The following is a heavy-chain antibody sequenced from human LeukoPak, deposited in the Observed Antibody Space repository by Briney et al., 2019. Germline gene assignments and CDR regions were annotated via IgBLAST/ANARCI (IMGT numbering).Heavy chain of an antibody. D-gene: IGHD3-10*01. CDR3: AKSLGNQGVIDY. Sequence: GGSLRLSCAASGFIFRNHAMNWVRQAPGQGLEWVSGVSASGGSTFNTDSVKGRFSISRDNSRNTLYLEMNSLRPEDTALYYCAKSLGNQGVIDYWGQGTLVTVSS. V-gene: IGHV3-23*01. CDR1: GFIFRNHA. CDR2: VSASGGST. J-gene: IGHJ4*02.